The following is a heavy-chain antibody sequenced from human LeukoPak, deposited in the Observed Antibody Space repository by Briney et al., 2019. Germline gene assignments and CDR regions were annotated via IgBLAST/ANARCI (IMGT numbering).Heavy chain of an antibody. D-gene: IGHD3-10*01. V-gene: IGHV3-15*07. CDR3: TTGIRGD. Sequence: GSLSLSCSASGLTVTNAWMNRVRQAPGEGLDWVGRIASKTDGGATDYAAPVKGRFTISRDDSKNTLNLQMNSLKTEDTAVYYCTTGIRGDWGQGTLVTVSS. CDR1: GLTVTNAW. J-gene: IGHJ4*02. CDR2: IASKTDGGAT.